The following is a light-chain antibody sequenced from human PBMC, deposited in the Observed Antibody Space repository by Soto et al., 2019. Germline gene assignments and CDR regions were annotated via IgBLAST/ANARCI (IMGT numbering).Light chain of an antibody. V-gene: IGKV3-15*01. CDR2: GAS. Sequence: EIVMTQFPATLSVSPGERPTLSCRASQSVSSNLAWYQQKPGQAPRLLIYGASTRATGIPARCSGSGSGTEFTLTISRLEPEDFAVYYCQQYGSSGTFGQGTKV. CDR1: QSVSSN. J-gene: IGKJ1*01. CDR3: QQYGSSGT.